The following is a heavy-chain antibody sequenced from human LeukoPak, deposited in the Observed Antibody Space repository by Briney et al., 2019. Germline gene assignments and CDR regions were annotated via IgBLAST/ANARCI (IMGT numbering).Heavy chain of an antibody. CDR3: ARMYSGTSYYFDF. CDR2: IYYSGST. D-gene: IGHD1-26*01. CDR1: GGSISPYH. V-gene: IGHV4-59*01. Sequence: PSETLSLTCTVSGGSISPYHWSWIRQPPGKGLEWIGYIYYSGSTNYNPSLKSRVTISVDTSKNQFSLRLSSVTAADTAVYYCARMYSGTSYYFDFWGQGTLVTVSS. J-gene: IGHJ4*02.